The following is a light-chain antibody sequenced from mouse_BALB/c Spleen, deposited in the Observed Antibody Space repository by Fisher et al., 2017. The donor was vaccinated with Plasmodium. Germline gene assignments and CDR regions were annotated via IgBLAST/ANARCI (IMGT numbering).Light chain of an antibody. CDR3: FQGSHLPWT. J-gene: IGKJ1*01. CDR2: TVS. CDR1: QSLLYSNGNTY. Sequence: DIVMTQSTLSLPVSLGDQASISCRSSQSLLYSNGNTYLHWYLQKPGQSPELLIYTVSNRFSGVPDRFSGSGSGTDFTLKISRVEAEDLGVYYCFQGSHLPWTFGGGTKLEIK. V-gene: IGKV1-110*01.